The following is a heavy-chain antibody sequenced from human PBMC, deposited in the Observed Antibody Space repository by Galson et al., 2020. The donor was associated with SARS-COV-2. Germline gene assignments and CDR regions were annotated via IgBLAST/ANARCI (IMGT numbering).Heavy chain of an antibody. V-gene: IGHV3-49*04. Sequence: TGGSLRLSCPASGFTFGDYAMSWVRQAPGKGLEWVGFIRSKAYGGTTEYAAPVKGRFTISRDDSKSIAYLQMNSLKTEDTAVYYCTRDDFWSGYYAHWGQGTLVTVSS. J-gene: IGHJ4*02. CDR3: TRDDFWSGYYAH. CDR1: GFTFGDYA. D-gene: IGHD3-3*01. CDR2: IRSKAYGGTT.